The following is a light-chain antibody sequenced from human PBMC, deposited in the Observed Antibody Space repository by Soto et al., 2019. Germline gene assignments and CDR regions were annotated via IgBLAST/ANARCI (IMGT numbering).Light chain of an antibody. CDR3: QQSYSTLS. CDR2: AAS. CDR1: QSISSY. J-gene: IGKJ5*01. Sequence: DIQMTQSPSSLSASVGDRVTITCRASQSISSYLNWYQQKPGKAPKLLIYAASSLQSGVPSRFIGSGSGTDFTLTISSLQPEDVATYYCQQSYSTLSVGQGPRLEIK. V-gene: IGKV1-39*01.